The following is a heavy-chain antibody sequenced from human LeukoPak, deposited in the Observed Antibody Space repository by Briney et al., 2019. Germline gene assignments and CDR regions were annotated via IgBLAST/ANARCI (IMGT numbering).Heavy chain of an antibody. Sequence: GRSPRLSCAASGFTFSSYGMHWVRQAPGKGLEWVANIKQDGSEKYYVDSVKGRFTISRDNAKNSLYLQMNSLRAEDTAVYYCARNYAYYYDSSGYYPTPWFDPWGQGTLVTVSS. J-gene: IGHJ5*02. D-gene: IGHD3-22*01. V-gene: IGHV3-7*01. CDR1: GFTFSSYG. CDR3: ARNYAYYYDSSGYYPTPWFDP. CDR2: IKQDGSEK.